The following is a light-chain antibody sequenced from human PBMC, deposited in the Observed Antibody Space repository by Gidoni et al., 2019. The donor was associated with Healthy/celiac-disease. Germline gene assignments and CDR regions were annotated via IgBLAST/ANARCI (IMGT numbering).Light chain of an antibody. Sequence: QSALTQPAHVSGSPGQSINLSCTGTSSDVGGYNYVSWYQQHPGKAPKLMFYYVSNRSPGVSHRFSGSKSANPASLTISGLQAEDEADYYCSSYTSSSTYVFGTGTKVTVL. V-gene: IGLV2-14*03. J-gene: IGLJ1*01. CDR1: SSDVGGYNY. CDR3: SSYTSSSTYV. CDR2: YVS.